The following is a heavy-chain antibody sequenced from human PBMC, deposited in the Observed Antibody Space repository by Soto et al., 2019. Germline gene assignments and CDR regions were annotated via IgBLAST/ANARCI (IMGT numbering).Heavy chain of an antibody. Sequence: SETLSLTCTVSGGSISSYYWSWIRQPPGKGLEWIGYIYYSGSTNYNPSLKSRVTISVDTSKNQFSLKLSSVTAADTAVYYCARQWLATFDYWGQGTLVTVSS. D-gene: IGHD6-19*01. V-gene: IGHV4-59*08. CDR1: GGSISSYY. J-gene: IGHJ4*02. CDR3: ARQWLATFDY. CDR2: IYYSGST.